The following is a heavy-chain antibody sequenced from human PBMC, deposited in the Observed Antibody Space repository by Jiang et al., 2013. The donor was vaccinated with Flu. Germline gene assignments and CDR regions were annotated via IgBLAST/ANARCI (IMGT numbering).Heavy chain of an antibody. CDR1: GFTVGNNY. CDR3: ARLDYHNRRDY. D-gene: IGHD3-22*01. CDR2: LYSGGTT. V-gene: IGHV3-66*04. Sequence: VQLVESGGGLVQPGRSLRLSCVVSGFTVGNNYMSWVRQAPGKGLEWVSVLYSGGTTRYSDSVKGRFTISRDNSKNTVYLQMNSLRAEDTAVYYCARLDYHNRRDYWGQGTLVTSPQ. J-gene: IGHJ4*02.